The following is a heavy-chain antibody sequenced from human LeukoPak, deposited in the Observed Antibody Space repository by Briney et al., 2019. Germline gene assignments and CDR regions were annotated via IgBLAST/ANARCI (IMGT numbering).Heavy chain of an antibody. CDR3: ARGARDGYNLDY. D-gene: IGHD5-24*01. V-gene: IGHV3-21*01. CDR2: ISSSSSYI. Sequence: GGSLRLSCAASGFTFSSYSMNWVRQAPGKGLEWVSSISSSSSYIYYADSVKGRFTISRDNAKSSLYLQMNSLRAEDTAVYYCARGARDGYNLDYWGQGTLVTVSS. J-gene: IGHJ4*02. CDR1: GFTFSSYS.